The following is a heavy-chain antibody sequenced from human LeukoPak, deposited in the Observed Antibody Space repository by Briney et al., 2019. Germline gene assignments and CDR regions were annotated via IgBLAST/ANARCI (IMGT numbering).Heavy chain of an antibody. CDR2: IFHSGST. CDR1: GGSIGASINSPNW. V-gene: IGHV4-4*02. J-gene: IGHJ4*02. CDR3: ARVRSGYNSPLDY. Sequence: SGTLSLTCTVSGGSIGASINSPNWWSWVRQPPGKGLEWIGEIFHSGSTNYNPSLKSRVTMSVDKSKNRFSLNLTSVTAADTAVYYCARVRSGYNSPLDYWGQGTLVTVSS. D-gene: IGHD5-24*01.